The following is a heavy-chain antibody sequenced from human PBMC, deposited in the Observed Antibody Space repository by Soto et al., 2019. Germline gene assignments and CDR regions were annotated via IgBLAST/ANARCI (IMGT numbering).Heavy chain of an antibody. Sequence: QVQLVQSGAEVKKPGASVKVSCKASGYTFTSYGISWVRQAPGQGLEWMGWISAYNGNTNYAQKFQGRVTITADKSTSTAYMELSSLRSEDTAVYYCAMDVRGAPPDYWGQGTLVTVSS. J-gene: IGHJ4*02. CDR1: GYTFTSYG. D-gene: IGHD3-10*01. CDR2: ISAYNGNT. CDR3: AMDVRGAPPDY. V-gene: IGHV1-18*01.